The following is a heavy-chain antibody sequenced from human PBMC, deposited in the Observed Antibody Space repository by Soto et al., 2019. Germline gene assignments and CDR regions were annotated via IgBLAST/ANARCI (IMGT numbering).Heavy chain of an antibody. Sequence: ASVKVSCKASGYTFTSYAMHWVRQAPVQRLEWMGWINAGNGNTKYSQKFQCRVTITRDTSTSTAYMELSSLRSEDTAVYYCARVARQDSYDSSGYYLTFDYWGQGTLVTVSS. CDR3: ARVARQDSYDSSGYYLTFDY. CDR2: INAGNGNT. J-gene: IGHJ4*02. CDR1: GYTFTSYA. D-gene: IGHD3-22*01. V-gene: IGHV1-3*01.